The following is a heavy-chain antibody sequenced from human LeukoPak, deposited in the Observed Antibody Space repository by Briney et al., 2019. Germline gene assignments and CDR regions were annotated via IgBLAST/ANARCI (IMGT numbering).Heavy chain of an antibody. CDR1: GFTFSSYD. D-gene: IGHD6-19*01. J-gene: IGHJ4*02. Sequence: GGSLRLSCAVSGFTFSSYDMNWVRQAPGKGLERVSSISSSSNYIHYADSVKGRFTISRDNAKNSLYLQMNSLRAEDTAVYFCARGTLGAWGWWGQGTLVTVSA. V-gene: IGHV3-21*01. CDR2: ISSSSNYI. CDR3: ARGTLGAWGW.